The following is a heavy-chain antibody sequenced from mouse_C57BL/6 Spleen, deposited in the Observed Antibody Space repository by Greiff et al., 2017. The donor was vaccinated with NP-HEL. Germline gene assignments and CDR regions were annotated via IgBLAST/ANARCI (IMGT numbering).Heavy chain of an antibody. J-gene: IGHJ4*01. CDR3: AREGVLPGDY. D-gene: IGHD1-1*01. CDR2: INPSSGYT. V-gene: IGHV1-4*01. CDR1: GYTFTSYT. Sequence: VQLQQSGAELARPGASVKMSCKASGYTFTSYTMHWVKQRPGQGLEWIGYINPSSGYTKYNQKFKDKATLTADKSSSTAYMQLSSLPSEDSAVYYCAREGVLPGDYWGQGASVTVSS.